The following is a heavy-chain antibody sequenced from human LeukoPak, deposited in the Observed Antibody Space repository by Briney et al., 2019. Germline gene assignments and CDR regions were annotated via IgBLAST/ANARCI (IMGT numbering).Heavy chain of an antibody. D-gene: IGHD6-6*01. CDR3: ARDVSDENGSASRIHLDS. CDR2: IRQDGREK. J-gene: IGHJ4*02. V-gene: IGHV3-7*03. Sequence: GGSLRLSCAASGFTFSNYWMTWVRQAPGKGLEWVANIRQDGREKNYVESVKGRFTISRDNAKNSLILQMNRLRAEDTAVYYCARDVSDENGSASRIHLDSWGQGTLVSVSS. CDR1: GFTFSNYW.